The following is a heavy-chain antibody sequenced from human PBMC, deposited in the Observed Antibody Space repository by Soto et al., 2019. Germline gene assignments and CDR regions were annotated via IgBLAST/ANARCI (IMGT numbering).Heavy chain of an antibody. CDR1: GFTFSHVW. CDR3: ATEGQMSRVSDWPDYFEY. CDR2: IKRKSDGETT. J-gene: IGHJ4*02. Sequence: EVQLVESGGGLVEPGGSLRLSCAASGFTFSHVWMTWVRQAPGKGLEWVARIKRKSDGETTDYAAAVKGRFTISRDDSKNTLYLQINSLKTEDTAVYYCATEGQMSRVSDWPDYFEYWGQGTLVTVSS. V-gene: IGHV3-15*01. D-gene: IGHD3-9*01.